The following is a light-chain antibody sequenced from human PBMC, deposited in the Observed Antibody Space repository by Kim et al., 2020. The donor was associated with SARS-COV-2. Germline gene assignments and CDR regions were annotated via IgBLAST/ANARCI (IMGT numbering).Light chain of an antibody. V-gene: IGLV3-1*01. CDR1: KLGDKY. Sequence: VSPGQTASITGSGDKLGDKYVCWYQQKPGQSPVLVIYEENKRPSGIPERFSGSNSGNTATLTISGTQAMDEADYYCQAWDSRTVVFGGGTKLTVL. J-gene: IGLJ2*01. CDR3: QAWDSRTVV. CDR2: EEN.